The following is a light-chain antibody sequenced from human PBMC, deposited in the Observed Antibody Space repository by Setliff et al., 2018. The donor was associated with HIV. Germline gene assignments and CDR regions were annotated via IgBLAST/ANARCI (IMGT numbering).Light chain of an antibody. Sequence: QSALTQPASVSGSPGQSIAISCTGTSSDVGGYNYVSWYQHHPDKAPKIMIYEVSTRPSGVPNRFSGSKSGNTASLTISGLQAEAEADYYCCSYAGSSTPYVFGTGTKATV. J-gene: IGLJ1*01. CDR1: SSDVGGYNY. CDR2: EVS. CDR3: CSYAGSSTPYV. V-gene: IGLV2-14*01.